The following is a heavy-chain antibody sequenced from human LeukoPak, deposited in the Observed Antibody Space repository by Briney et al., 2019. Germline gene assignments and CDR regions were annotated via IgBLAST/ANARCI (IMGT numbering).Heavy chain of an antibody. D-gene: IGHD6-13*01. CDR3: AREGSSWYGYFDY. J-gene: IGHJ4*02. Sequence: GGSLRLSCAASGFTVSSNYMSWVRQAPGKGLEWVSVIYSGGSTYYADSVKGRFTISRDNSKNTLYLQMNSLRAEDTAVYYCAREGSSWYGYFDYWGQGTPVTVSS. V-gene: IGHV3-53*01. CDR2: IYSGGST. CDR1: GFTVSSNY.